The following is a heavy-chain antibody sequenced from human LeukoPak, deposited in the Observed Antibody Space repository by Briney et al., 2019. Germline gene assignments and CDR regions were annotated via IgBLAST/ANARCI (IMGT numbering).Heavy chain of an antibody. J-gene: IGHJ3*02. D-gene: IGHD3-22*01. Sequence: SVKVSCKASGGTFSSYAISWVRQAPGQGLEWMGGIIPIFGTANYAQKFQGRVTITADESTSTAYMELSSLRSEDTAVYYCARAFYFDSRGYTNPDAFDIWGQGTMVTVSS. CDR2: IIPIFGTA. V-gene: IGHV1-69*13. CDR1: GGTFSSYA. CDR3: ARAFYFDSRGYTNPDAFDI.